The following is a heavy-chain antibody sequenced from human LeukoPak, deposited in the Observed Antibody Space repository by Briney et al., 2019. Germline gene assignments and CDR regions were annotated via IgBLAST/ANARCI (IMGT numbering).Heavy chain of an antibody. Sequence: ASVKGSCKASNYAFSDYDVTWVRQAPGQGLEWMGWVSKYTGNADYAPKFQGRVSMTTDTSTRTAYMELRSLRPDDTAVYFCAREDDRSFGAYDCWGQGTLVTVS. V-gene: IGHV1-18*01. CDR2: VSKYTGNA. CDR3: AREDDRSFGAYDC. J-gene: IGHJ4*02. D-gene: IGHD4-17*01. CDR1: NYAFSDYD.